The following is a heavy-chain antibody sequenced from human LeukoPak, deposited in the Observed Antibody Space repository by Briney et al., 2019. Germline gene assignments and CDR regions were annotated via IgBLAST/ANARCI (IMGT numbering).Heavy chain of an antibody. V-gene: IGHV3-33*01. Sequence: GGSLRLSCAASGFTFSSYGMHWVRQAPGKGLEWVAVIWYDGSNKYYADSVKGRFTISRDNSKNTLYLQMNSLRAEVTAVYYCARAGCSSTSCYYHYYYYYMDVWGKGTTVTVSS. CDR3: ARAGCSSTSCYYHYYYYYMDV. J-gene: IGHJ6*03. CDR1: GFTFSSYG. D-gene: IGHD2-2*01. CDR2: IWYDGSNK.